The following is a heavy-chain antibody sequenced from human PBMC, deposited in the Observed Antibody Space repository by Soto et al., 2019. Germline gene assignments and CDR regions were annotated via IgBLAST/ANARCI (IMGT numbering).Heavy chain of an antibody. V-gene: IGHV4-61*08. CDR1: GGSISSGGYS. D-gene: IGHD5-18*01. CDR3: ARRYGYSFDY. J-gene: IGHJ4*02. CDR2: IYYSGST. Sequence: SLTCAVSGGSISSGGYSWSWVRQTPGKGLEWIGYIYYSGSTNYNPSLKSRVTISVDTSKNQLSLKLSSVTAADTAVYYCARRYGYSFDYWGQGTLVTVSS.